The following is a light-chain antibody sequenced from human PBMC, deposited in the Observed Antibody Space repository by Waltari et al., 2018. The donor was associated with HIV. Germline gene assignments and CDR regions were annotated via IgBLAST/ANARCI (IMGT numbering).Light chain of an antibody. Sequence: QPKMTQAPSASKTPGQRITMSCSWTKSNIGNNFIYWYQQIAGEAPRLGMARNDPRPAGVPDRFSGTKSGTSAFLAITGLRLDDEATYFCASWDDNLGHWIFGGGTKLTVL. CDR2: RND. J-gene: IGLJ2*01. V-gene: IGLV1-47*01. CDR1: KSNIGNNF. CDR3: ASWDDNLGHWI.